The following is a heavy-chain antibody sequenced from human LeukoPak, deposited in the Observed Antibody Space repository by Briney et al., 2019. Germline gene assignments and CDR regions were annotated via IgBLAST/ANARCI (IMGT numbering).Heavy chain of an antibody. J-gene: IGHJ3*02. CDR3: ATWGDSGTYYQRAAFDI. V-gene: IGHV3-53*01. CDR1: GFTVRSNY. D-gene: IGHD1-26*01. Sequence: GGSLRLSCAVSGFTVRSNYMSWLRQAPGKGLERVSVIYSGGSTYYADSVKGRFTIARDNSKNTLYLQMSSLRVEDTAVYYCATWGDSGTYYQRAAFDIWGQGTMVTVSS. CDR2: IYSGGST.